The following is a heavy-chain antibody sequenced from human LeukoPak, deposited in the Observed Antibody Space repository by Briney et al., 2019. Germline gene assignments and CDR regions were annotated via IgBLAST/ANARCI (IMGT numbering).Heavy chain of an antibody. V-gene: IGHV3-30*02. D-gene: IGHD6-19*01. CDR3: AKDPVTIAVAGPYFDY. CDR2: IRYDGSNK. CDR1: GFTFSSYG. Sequence: GGSLRLSCAASGFTFSSYGMHWVRQAPGKGLEWVAFIRYDGSNKYYADSVKGRFTISRDNSKNTLYLQMNSLRAEDTAVYYCAKDPVTIAVAGPYFDYWGQGTLVTVSS. J-gene: IGHJ4*02.